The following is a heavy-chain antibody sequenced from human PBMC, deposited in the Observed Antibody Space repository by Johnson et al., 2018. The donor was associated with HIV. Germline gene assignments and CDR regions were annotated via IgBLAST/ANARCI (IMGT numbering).Heavy chain of an antibody. V-gene: IGHV3-20*04. CDR1: GFTFDDHG. D-gene: IGHD1-26*01. J-gene: IGHJ3*02. CDR2: ISWNSGSI. CDR3: AKDLRAVGATDAFDI. Sequence: VQLVESGGGVVRPGGSLRLSCAASGFTFDDHGMSWVRQAPGKGLEWVSGISWNSGSIGYADSVKGRFTISRDNAKNSLYLQMNSLRAEDTALYYCAKDLRAVGATDAFDIWGQGTMVTVSS.